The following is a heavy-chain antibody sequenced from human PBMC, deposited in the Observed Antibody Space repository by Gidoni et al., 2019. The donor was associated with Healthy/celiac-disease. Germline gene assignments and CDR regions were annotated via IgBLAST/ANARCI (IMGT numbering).Heavy chain of an antibody. V-gene: IGHV3-48*02. CDR1: GFTFSSYS. CDR3: AREGGTEVVFSLSAVDI. Sequence: EVQLVESGGGLVQPGGSLRLSCAASGFTFSSYSMNWVRQAPGKGLEWVSYISSSSSTIYYADSVKGRFTISRDNAKNSLYLQMNSLRDEDTAVYYCAREGGTEVVFSLSAVDIWGQGTMVTVSS. J-gene: IGHJ3*02. D-gene: IGHD2-15*01. CDR2: ISSSSSTI.